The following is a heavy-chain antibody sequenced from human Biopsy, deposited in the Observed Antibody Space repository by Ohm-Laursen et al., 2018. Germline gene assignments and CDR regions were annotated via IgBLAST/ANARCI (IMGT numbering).Heavy chain of an antibody. D-gene: IGHD3-9*01. CDR2: IITFFRTV. CDR1: GGTFSNSA. V-gene: IGHV1-69*13. CDR3: APQTPRDPDILTGAYHYDMAV. J-gene: IGHJ6*02. Sequence: ASVKVSCKVSGGTFSNSAISWVRQAPGQGHEWMGGIITFFRTVNYAQNFQGRLTITADEFTDTAYMELRSLRSEDTAVYYCAPQTPRDPDILTGAYHYDMAVWGQGTTVTVSS.